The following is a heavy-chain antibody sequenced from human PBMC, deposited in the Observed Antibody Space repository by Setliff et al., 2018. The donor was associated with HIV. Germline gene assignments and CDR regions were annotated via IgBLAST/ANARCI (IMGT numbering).Heavy chain of an antibody. Sequence: GGSLRLSCAASGFTFSNFGMHWVRQAPGKGLEWLTFIGYDGSHDYYADSVKGRFTISRDNSKNTLYLQVNSLRPEDTAVYHCASARIPTGRTSTSFDFWGQGALVTVSS. D-gene: IGHD2-15*01. CDR3: ASARIPTGRTSTSFDF. J-gene: IGHJ4*02. V-gene: IGHV3-30*02. CDR2: IGYDGSHD. CDR1: GFTFSNFG.